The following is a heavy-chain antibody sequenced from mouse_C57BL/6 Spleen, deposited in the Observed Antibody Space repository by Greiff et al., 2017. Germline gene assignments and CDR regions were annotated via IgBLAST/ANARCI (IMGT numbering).Heavy chain of an antibody. CDR1: GYTFTDYN. J-gene: IGHJ4*01. Sequence: EVQLQQSGPELVKPGASVKMSCKASGYTFTDYNMHWVKQSHGKSLEWIGYINPNNGGTSYNQKFKGKATLTVNKSSSTAYMELRSLTSEDSAVYYCARTPYYYRRRGYAMDYWGQGTSVTVSS. CDR2: INPNNGGT. CDR3: ARTPYYYRRRGYAMDY. V-gene: IGHV1-22*01. D-gene: IGHD1-1*01.